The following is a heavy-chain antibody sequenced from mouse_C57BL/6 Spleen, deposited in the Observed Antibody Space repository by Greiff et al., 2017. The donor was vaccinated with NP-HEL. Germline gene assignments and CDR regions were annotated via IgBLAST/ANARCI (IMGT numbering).Heavy chain of an antibody. J-gene: IGHJ3*01. D-gene: IGHD2-1*01. V-gene: IGHV5-17*01. Sequence: EVQVVESGGGLVKPGGSLKLSCAASGFTFSDYGMHWVRQAPEKGLEWVAYISSGSSTIYYADTVKGRFTISRDNAKNTLFLQMTSLRSEDTAMYYCARDGKQAWFAYWGQGTLVTVSA. CDR3: ARDGKQAWFAY. CDR2: ISSGSSTI. CDR1: GFTFSDYG.